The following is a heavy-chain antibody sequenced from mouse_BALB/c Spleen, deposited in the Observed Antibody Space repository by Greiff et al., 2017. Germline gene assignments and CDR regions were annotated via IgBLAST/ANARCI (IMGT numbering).Heavy chain of an antibody. CDR3: ARERDYYGSRYYFDY. CDR2: INSNGGST. D-gene: IGHD1-1*01. CDR1: GFTFSSYG. Sequence: EVKVVESGGGLVQPGGSLKLSCAASGFTFSSYGMSWVRQTPDKRLELVATINSNGGSTYYPDSVKGRFTISRDNAKNTLYLQMSSLKSEDTAMYYCARERDYYGSRYYFDYWGQGTTLTVSS. J-gene: IGHJ2*01. V-gene: IGHV5-6-3*01.